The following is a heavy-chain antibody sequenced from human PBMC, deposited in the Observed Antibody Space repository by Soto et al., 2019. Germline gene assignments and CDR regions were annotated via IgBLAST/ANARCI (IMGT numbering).Heavy chain of an antibody. J-gene: IGHJ4*02. Sequence: GGSLRLSCAASGFTFDDYGMSWVRQAPGKGLAWVSGINWNGGRTGYADSVKGRFTISRDNAKNSLYLQMNSLRAEDTALYHCARVPLYSSGWYYFDYWGQGTLVTVSS. CDR2: INWNGGRT. CDR3: ARVPLYSSGWYYFDY. V-gene: IGHV3-20*01. D-gene: IGHD6-19*01. CDR1: GFTFDDYG.